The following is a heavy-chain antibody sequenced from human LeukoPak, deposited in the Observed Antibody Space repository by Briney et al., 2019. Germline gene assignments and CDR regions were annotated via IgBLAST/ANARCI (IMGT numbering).Heavy chain of an antibody. V-gene: IGHV3-23*01. CDR1: GFTFSTYA. D-gene: IGHD2-2*01. CDR2: ISGSGGST. CDR3: AKPPPPSLGYCSSTSCLHFDY. Sequence: GGSLRLSCAASGFTFSTYAVTWVRQAPGKGLEWVSTISGSGGSTYYADSVKGRFTISRDNSKNTLYLQMNSLRAEDTAVYYCAKPPPPSLGYCSSTSCLHFDYWGQGTLVTVSS. J-gene: IGHJ4*02.